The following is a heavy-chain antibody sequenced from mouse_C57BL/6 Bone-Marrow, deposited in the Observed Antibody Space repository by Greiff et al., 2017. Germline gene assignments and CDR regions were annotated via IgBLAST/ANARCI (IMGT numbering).Heavy chain of an antibody. CDR2: ISNGGGST. CDR1: GFTFSDYY. J-gene: IGHJ3*01. Sequence: EVMLVESGGGLVQPGGSLKLSCAASGFTFSDYYMYWVRQTPEKRLEWVAYISNGGGSTYYPDTVKGRFTISRDNAKNTLYLQMSRLKSEGTAMYYCARPDYYGSSSFAYWGQGTLVTVSA. V-gene: IGHV5-12*01. CDR3: ARPDYYGSSSFAY. D-gene: IGHD1-1*01.